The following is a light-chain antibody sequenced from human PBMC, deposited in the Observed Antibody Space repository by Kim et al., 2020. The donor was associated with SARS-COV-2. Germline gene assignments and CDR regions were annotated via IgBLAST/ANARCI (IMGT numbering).Light chain of an antibody. CDR2: VAS. CDR3: QQSYSAPLT. V-gene: IGKV1-39*01. CDR1: HSISTY. J-gene: IGKJ3*01. Sequence: ASVGDRVTIKCRASHSISTYLNWYQQKPGKPPKLLIYVASTLQSGVPSRFSGSGSGADFTLTISSLQPEDFATYYCQQSYSAPLTFGPGTKVDIK.